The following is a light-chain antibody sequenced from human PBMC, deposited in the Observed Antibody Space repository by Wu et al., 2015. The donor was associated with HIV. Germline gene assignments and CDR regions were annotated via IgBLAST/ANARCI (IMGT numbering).Light chain of an antibody. CDR3: QQYENSPHT. Sequence: EIVLTQSPGTLSLSPGERVTLSCRASQSVPSSYLAWYQHKFGQAPRLLISGASSRATGIPDRFSGSGSGTDFTLTINGLEPEDFAVYYCQQYENSPHTFGQGTELEIK. V-gene: IGKV3-20*01. CDR1: QSVPSSY. CDR2: GAS. J-gene: IGKJ2*01.